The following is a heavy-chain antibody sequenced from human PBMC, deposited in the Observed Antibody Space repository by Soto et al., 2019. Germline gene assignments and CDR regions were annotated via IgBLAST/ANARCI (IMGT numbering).Heavy chain of an antibody. CDR2: IYYSGST. J-gene: IGHJ4*02. D-gene: IGHD3-16*02. V-gene: IGHV4-39*01. CDR3: ARQGIGRFGGVIMNLYYFDY. Sequence: PSETLSLTCTVSGGSISSSSYYWGWIRQPPGKGLEWIGSIYYSGSTYYNPSLKSRVTISVDTSKNQFSLKLSSVTAADTAVYYCARQGIGRFGGVIMNLYYFDYWGQGTLVTVSS. CDR1: GGSISSSSYY.